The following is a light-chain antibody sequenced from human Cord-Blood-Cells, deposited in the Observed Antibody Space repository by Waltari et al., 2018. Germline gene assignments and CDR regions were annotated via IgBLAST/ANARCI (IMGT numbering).Light chain of an antibody. Sequence: EIVFTQSPGTLSLSPGARATLSCRASQSVSSSYLSWYQQKPGQAPRLLIYGASSRATVIPDRFSGSGSGTDFTLTISRLEPEDFAVYYCQQYGSSPYTFGQGTKLEIK. J-gene: IGKJ2*01. CDR1: QSVSSSY. V-gene: IGKV3-20*01. CDR2: GAS. CDR3: QQYGSSPYT.